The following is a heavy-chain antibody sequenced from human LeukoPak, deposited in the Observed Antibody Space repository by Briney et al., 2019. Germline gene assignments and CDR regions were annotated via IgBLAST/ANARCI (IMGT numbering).Heavy chain of an antibody. D-gene: IGHD2-2*01. V-gene: IGHV3-21*01. J-gene: IGHJ5*02. Sequence: GGSLRLSCVASGFTFSAYSMNWVRLAPGKGLEWVATISSSGDNIYYADSVKGRFTISRGNAKNTLYLQMNSLRAEDTAVYYCARDRGIVVVPAAVRANWFDPWGQGTLVTVSS. CDR2: ISSSGDNI. CDR1: GFTFSAYS. CDR3: ARDRGIVVVPAAVRANWFDP.